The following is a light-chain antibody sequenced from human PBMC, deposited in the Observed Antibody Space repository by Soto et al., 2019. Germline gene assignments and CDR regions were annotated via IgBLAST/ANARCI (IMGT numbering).Light chain of an antibody. V-gene: IGLV2-18*02. Sequence: QSALTQPPSVSGSPGQSVTISCTGTSSDVGNYNRVSWYQQPPGTAPKVIIYEVSNRPSGVADRFSGPKSGNTASLTISGLQAEDEADYYCSSYTSSSTYVFGTGTKLTVL. J-gene: IGLJ1*01. CDR1: SSDVGNYNR. CDR2: EVS. CDR3: SSYTSSSTYV.